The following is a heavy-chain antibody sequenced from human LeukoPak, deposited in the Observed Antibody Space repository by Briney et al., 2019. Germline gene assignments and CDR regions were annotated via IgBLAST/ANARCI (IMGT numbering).Heavy chain of an antibody. D-gene: IGHD2-15*01. J-gene: IGHJ6*02. V-gene: IGHV3-9*01. CDR3: AKDLAHCSGGSCYPDYYYYGMDV. CDR2: ISWNSGSI. CDR1: GFTFDDYA. Sequence: GRSLRLSCAASGFTFDDYAMHWVRQAPGKGLEWVSGISWNSGSIGYADSVKGRFTISRDNAKNSLYLQMNSLRAEDTALYYCAKDLAHCSGGSCYPDYYYYGMDVWGQGTTVTVSS.